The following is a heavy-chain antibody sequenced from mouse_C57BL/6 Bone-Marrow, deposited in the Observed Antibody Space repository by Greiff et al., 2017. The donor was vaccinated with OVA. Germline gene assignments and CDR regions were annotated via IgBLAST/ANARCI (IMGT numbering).Heavy chain of an antibody. CDR3: ARYYYGSRNVGGPWYFDV. CDR1: GYTFTDYY. CDR2: INPYNGGT. D-gene: IGHD1-1*01. V-gene: IGHV1-19*01. Sequence: EVQLQQSGPVLVKPGASVKMSCKASGYTFTDYYMNWVKQSHGKSLEWIGVINPYNGGTSYNQKFKGKATLTVDKSSSTAYMELNSLTSEDSAVYYCARYYYGSRNVGGPWYFDVWGTGTTVTVSS. J-gene: IGHJ1*03.